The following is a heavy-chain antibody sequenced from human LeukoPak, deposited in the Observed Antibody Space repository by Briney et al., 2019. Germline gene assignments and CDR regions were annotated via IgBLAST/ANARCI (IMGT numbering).Heavy chain of an antibody. D-gene: IGHD6-6*01. CDR1: GGTFSSYA. V-gene: IGHV1-69*05. CDR2: IIPIFGTA. Sequence: SVKVSCKASGGTFSSYAISWVRQAPGQGLKWMGGIIPIFGTANYAQKFQGRVTITTDESTSTAYMELSSLRSEDTAVYYCARCVEYSSSSYYMDVWGKGTTVTVSS. CDR3: ARCVEYSSSSYYMDV. J-gene: IGHJ6*03.